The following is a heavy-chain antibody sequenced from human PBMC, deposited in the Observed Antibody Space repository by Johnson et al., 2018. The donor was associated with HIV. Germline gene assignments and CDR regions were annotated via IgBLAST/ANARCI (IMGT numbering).Heavy chain of an antibody. CDR1: GFTFSSYA. D-gene: IGHD2-15*01. V-gene: IGHV3-30*02. CDR3: ARACSGGSCYEEKSPDAFDI. Sequence: VQLVAFGGGLVQPGGSLRLSCAASGFTFSSYAMHWFRQAPGKGLEWVAFIRYAGSSTNYAQTVKGRFTISRDNSKNTLYLQMNSLRAEDTAVYYCARACSGGSCYEEKSPDAFDIWGQGTMVTVSS. CDR2: IRYAGSST. J-gene: IGHJ3*02.